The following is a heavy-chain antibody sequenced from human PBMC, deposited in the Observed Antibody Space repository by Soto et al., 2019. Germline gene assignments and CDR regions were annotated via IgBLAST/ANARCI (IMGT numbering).Heavy chain of an antibody. CDR3: AIGLYDSSGYYFDY. CDR2: IYYSGST. J-gene: IGHJ4*02. V-gene: IGHV4-59*08. CDR1: GGSISSYY. D-gene: IGHD3-22*01. Sequence: SETLSLTCTVSGGSISSYYWSWIRQPPGKGLEWIGYIYYSGSTNYNPSLKSRVTISVDTSKNQFSLKLSSVTAADTAVYYCAIGLYDSSGYYFDYWGQGTLVTVSS.